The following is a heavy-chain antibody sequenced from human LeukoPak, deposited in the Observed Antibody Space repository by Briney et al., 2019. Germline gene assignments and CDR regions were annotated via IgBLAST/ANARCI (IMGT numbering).Heavy chain of an antibody. Sequence: SVKVSCKASGGTFSSYTINWVRQAPGQGLEWMGRIIPILDIATYAQKFQGRVTITADTSTSTAYMDLSGLKSEDTAVYYCARGMWRWLPNFDYWGQGTLVTVSS. V-gene: IGHV1-69*02. CDR3: ARGMWRWLPNFDY. CDR1: GGTFSSYT. D-gene: IGHD5-24*01. J-gene: IGHJ4*02. CDR2: IIPILDIA.